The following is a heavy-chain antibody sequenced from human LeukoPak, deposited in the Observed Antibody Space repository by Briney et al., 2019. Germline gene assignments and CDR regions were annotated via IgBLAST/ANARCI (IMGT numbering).Heavy chain of an antibody. CDR1: GGSFSGDY. CDR2: INHSGST. J-gene: IGHJ5*02. Sequence: PSETLSLTCVVYGGSFSGDYWSWIRQPPGKGLEWIGEINHSGSTNYNPSLKSRVTISVDTSKNQFSLKLRSVTAADTAVYYCARASCGGGTCYDSRGWFDPWGQGTLVTVSS. V-gene: IGHV4-34*01. D-gene: IGHD2-15*01. CDR3: ARASCGGGTCYDSRGWFDP.